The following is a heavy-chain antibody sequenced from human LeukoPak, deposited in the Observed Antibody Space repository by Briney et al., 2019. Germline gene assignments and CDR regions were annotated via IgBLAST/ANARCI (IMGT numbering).Heavy chain of an antibody. Sequence: GRSLRLSCAASGFTFSSYGMHWVRQAPGKGLEWVAFIRYDGSNKYYADSVKGRFTISRDNSKNTLYLQMNSLRAEDTAVYYCAKDQGGCSSTSCPFDYWGQGTLVTDSS. CDR2: IRYDGSNK. CDR1: GFTFSSYG. D-gene: IGHD2-2*01. V-gene: IGHV3-30*02. CDR3: AKDQGGCSSTSCPFDY. J-gene: IGHJ4*02.